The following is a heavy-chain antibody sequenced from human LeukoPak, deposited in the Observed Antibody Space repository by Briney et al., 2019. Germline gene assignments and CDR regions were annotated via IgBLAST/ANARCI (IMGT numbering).Heavy chain of an antibody. D-gene: IGHD1-26*01. CDR3: AIVASGSRTWFDY. V-gene: IGHV3-23*01. CDR1: GFTFSSYG. CDR2: ISGSGGST. J-gene: IGHJ4*02. Sequence: PGGSLRFSCAASGFTFSSYGMSWVRQSPGKGLEWVSAISGSGGSTYYADSVKGRFTISRDNSKNTLYLQMNRVRAEDTAVYYCAIVASGSRTWFDYWGQGTLVTVSS.